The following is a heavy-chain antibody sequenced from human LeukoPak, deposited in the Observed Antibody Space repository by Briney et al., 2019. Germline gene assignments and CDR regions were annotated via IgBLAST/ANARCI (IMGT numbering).Heavy chain of an antibody. V-gene: IGHV4-4*07. D-gene: IGHD6-19*01. Sequence: PSETLSLTCTVSGGSISSYYWSWIRQPAGKGLEWIGRIYTSGSTNYNPSLKSRVTMSVDTSKNQFSLKLSSVTAADTAVYYCARVAVAGPDNWFDPWGQGTLVTVSS. CDR2: IYTSGST. CDR1: GGSISSYY. J-gene: IGHJ5*02. CDR3: ARVAVAGPDNWFDP.